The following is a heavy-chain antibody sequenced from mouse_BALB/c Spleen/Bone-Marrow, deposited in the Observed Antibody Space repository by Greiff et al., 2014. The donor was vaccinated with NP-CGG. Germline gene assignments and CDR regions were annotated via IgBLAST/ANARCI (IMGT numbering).Heavy chain of an antibody. V-gene: IGHV1-69*02. J-gene: IGHJ2*01. CDR2: IDPSDSAT. Sequence: VQLQQSGAELVKPGAPVKLSCKASGYTFTSYWMNWVKQRPGRGLEWIGRIDPSDSATHYNQKFKDKATLTVDKSSSTAYIQLSSLTSEDTAVYYCARNWVYFDYWGQGTTLTVSS. CDR3: ARNWVYFDY. D-gene: IGHD4-1*01. CDR1: GYTFTSYW.